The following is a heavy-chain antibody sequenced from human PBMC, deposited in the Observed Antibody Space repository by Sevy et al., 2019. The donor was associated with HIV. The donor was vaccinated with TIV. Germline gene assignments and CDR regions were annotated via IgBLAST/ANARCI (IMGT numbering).Heavy chain of an antibody. CDR3: ARVVAGNWFDP. V-gene: IGHV1-18*01. J-gene: IGHJ5*02. D-gene: IGHD6-19*01. CDR1: GYTFTSYG. Sequence: ASVKVSCKASGYTFTSYGISWVRQAPGQGLEWMGWISAYNGNTNCAQTLQGRVTMTTDTSTSTAYMELRSLRSDDTAVYYCARVVAGNWFDPWGQGTLVTVSS. CDR2: ISAYNGNT.